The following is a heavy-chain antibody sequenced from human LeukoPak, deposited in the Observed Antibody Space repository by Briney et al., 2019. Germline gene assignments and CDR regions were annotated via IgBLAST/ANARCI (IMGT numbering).Heavy chain of an antibody. CDR3: ARGQIAARPGYYYYYMDV. D-gene: IGHD6-6*01. Sequence: GGSLRLSCAASGFTFDDYGMSWVRQAPGKGLEWVSGINWNGGSTGYADSVKGRFTISRDNAKNSLYLQMNSLRAEDTALYYCARGQIAARPGYYYYYMDVWGKGTTVTVSS. V-gene: IGHV3-20*04. J-gene: IGHJ6*03. CDR2: INWNGGST. CDR1: GFTFDDYG.